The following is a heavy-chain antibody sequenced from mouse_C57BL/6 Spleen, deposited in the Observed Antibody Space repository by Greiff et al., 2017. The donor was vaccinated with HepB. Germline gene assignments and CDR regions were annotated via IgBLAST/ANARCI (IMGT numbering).Heavy chain of an antibody. CDR3: ARGWALYYFDY. CDR2: INPGSGGT. Sequence: QVQLQQSGAELVRPGTSVKVSCKASGYAFTNYLIEWVKQRPGQGLEWIGVINPGSGGTNYNEKFKGKATLTADKSSSTAYMQLSSLTSEDSAVYFCARGWALYYFDYWGQGTTLTVSS. J-gene: IGHJ2*01. D-gene: IGHD3-3*01. V-gene: IGHV1-54*01. CDR1: GYAFTNYL.